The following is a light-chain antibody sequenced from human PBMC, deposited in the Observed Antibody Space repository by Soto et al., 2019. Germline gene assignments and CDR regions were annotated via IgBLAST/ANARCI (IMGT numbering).Light chain of an antibody. CDR2: DAS. J-gene: IGKJ1*01. Sequence: DIQMTQSPSTLSASVGDRVTITCRASQNINRRLAWYQQKPGKAPNLLIYDASSLESGVPARFSGGGSGTEFTLTISSLQPYDFSTFYCQQYYNYPWTFGQGTKVEIK. V-gene: IGKV1-5*01. CDR1: QNINRR. CDR3: QQYYNYPWT.